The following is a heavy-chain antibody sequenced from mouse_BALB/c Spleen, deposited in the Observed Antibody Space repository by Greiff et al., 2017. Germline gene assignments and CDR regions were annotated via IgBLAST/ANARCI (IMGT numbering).Heavy chain of an antibody. CDR1: GYSITSDYA. CDR2: ISYSGST. CDR3: ARDYDDAMDY. Sequence: EVQLVESGPGLVKPSQSLSLTCTVTGYSITSDYAWNWIRQFPGNKLEWMGYISYSGSTSYNPSLKSRISITRDTSKNQFFLQLNSVTTEDTATYYCARDYDDAMDYWGQGTSVTVSS. J-gene: IGHJ4*01. V-gene: IGHV3-2*02. D-gene: IGHD1-1*01.